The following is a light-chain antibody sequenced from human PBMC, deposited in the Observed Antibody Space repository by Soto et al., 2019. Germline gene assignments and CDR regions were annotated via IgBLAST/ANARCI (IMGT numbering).Light chain of an antibody. CDR1: QRVSNN. J-gene: IGKJ1*01. CDR3: QQYNDWPAT. CDR2: GAS. Sequence: EIVMTQSPATLSVSPGERATLSCRARQRVSNNLAWYQQKHGQAPRLLIYGASTRATGIPARFSGSGSGTEFTLTISSLQSEDFAVYFCQQYNDWPATFGQGTKVDIK. V-gene: IGKV3-15*01.